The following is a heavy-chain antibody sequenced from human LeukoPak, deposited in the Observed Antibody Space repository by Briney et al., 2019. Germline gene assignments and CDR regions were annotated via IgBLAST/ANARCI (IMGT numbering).Heavy chain of an antibody. CDR2: ISAYNGHT. J-gene: IGHJ5*02. D-gene: IGHD4-17*01. CDR1: GYTFTSYG. V-gene: IGHV1-18*01. Sequence: ASVKVSCKTSGYTFTSYGIAWVRQAPGQGLEWMGWISAYNGHTNYPQRFQGRVTMTTDTSTRTAYMELRSLRSDDTAVYYCARDLGDDLTTVTSGNWFDPWGQGTLVTVSS. CDR3: ARDLGDDLTTVTSGNWFDP.